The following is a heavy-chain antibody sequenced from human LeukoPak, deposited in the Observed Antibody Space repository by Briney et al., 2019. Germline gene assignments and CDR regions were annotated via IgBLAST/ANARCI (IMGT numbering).Heavy chain of an antibody. CDR3: ARDYRLVGAWENYFYGMDV. CDR2: IHHTGNT. Sequence: SETLSLTCTVSGDSVSNYLYYWTWIRQPPGKGLEWIVYIHHTGNTKYSPSLRSRVTISLDMSNNEFSLRLSSVTAADTAVCYCARDYRLVGAWENYFYGMDVWGQGTTVTVSS. CDR1: GDSVSNYLYY. D-gene: IGHD1-26*01. J-gene: IGHJ6*02. V-gene: IGHV4-61*01.